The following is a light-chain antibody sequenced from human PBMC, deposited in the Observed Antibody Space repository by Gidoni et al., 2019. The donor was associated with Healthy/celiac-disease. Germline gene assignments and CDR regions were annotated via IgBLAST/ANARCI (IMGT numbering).Light chain of an antibody. CDR2: AAS. J-gene: IGKJ1*01. V-gene: IGKV1-39*01. CDR3: QQSYSTPDT. CDR1: QSISTY. Sequence: DIQITQSPSSLSASVGDRVTITCRASQSISTYLNWYQQKPGKAPTLLIYAASSLQSGVPSRFSGRGPGTDFPLTNPRLQPEAFATYYCQQSYSTPDTFGQGTQVEIK.